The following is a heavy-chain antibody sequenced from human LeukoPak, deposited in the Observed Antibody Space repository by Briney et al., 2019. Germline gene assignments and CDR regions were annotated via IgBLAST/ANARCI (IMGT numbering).Heavy chain of an antibody. Sequence: ASVKVSCKASGYTFTGYYMHWVRQAPGQGLEWMGWINPNSGGSTSYAQKFQGRVTMTRDMSTSTVYMELSSLRSEDTAVYYCASLSGGDYGQKGIDYWGQGTLVTVSS. V-gene: IGHV1-46*01. CDR3: ASLSGGDYGQKGIDY. J-gene: IGHJ4*02. D-gene: IGHD4-17*01. CDR2: INPNSGGST. CDR1: GYTFTGYY.